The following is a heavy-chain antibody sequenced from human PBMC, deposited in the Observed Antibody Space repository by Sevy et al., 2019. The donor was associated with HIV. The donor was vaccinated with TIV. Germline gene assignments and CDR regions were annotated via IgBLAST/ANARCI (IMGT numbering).Heavy chain of an antibody. CDR2: LSDSGVST. CDR3: ARDRATSATATLLDY. V-gene: IGHV3-23*01. J-gene: IGHJ4*02. Sequence: GGSLRLSCAASGFTSSSYAMSWVRQPPGRGLEWVSTLSDSGVSTSYADSVKGRFTISRDNSKNILYLQMNSLRAEDTPVYYCARDRATSATATLLDYWGQGTLVTVSS. CDR1: GFTSSSYA. D-gene: IGHD2-15*01.